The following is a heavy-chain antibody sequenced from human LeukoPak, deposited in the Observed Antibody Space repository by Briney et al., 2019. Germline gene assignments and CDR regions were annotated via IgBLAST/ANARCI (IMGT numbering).Heavy chain of an antibody. CDR1: GFTVSSNY. Sequence: GGSLRLSCAASGFTVSSNYMSWVRQAPGKGLEWVSVIYSGGSTYYADSVKGRFTISRDNSKNTLYLQMNSLRAEDTAVYYCAKDYYGSGSYGRNDYWGQGTLVTVSS. J-gene: IGHJ4*02. D-gene: IGHD3-10*01. CDR2: IYSGGST. V-gene: IGHV3-53*05. CDR3: AKDYYGSGSYGRNDY.